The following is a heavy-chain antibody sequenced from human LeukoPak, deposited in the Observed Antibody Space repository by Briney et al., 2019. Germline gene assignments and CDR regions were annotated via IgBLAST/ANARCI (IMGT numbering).Heavy chain of an antibody. D-gene: IGHD3-16*01. CDR3: ARGNLELWSLYFGC. CDR1: GFTFSSYA. V-gene: IGHV3-30-3*01. CDR2: ISYDGSNK. Sequence: GGSLRLSCAASGFTFSSYAMHWVRQAPGKGLEWVAVISYDGSNKYYADSVKGRFTISRDNSKNTLYLQMNSLRAEDTAVYYCARGNLELWSLYFGCWGQGTLVTVSS. J-gene: IGHJ4*02.